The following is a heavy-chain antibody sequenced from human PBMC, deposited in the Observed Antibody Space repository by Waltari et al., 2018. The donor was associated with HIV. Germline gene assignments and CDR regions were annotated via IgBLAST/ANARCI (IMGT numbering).Heavy chain of an antibody. CDR1: SGPFSKDA. CDR3: ARLYSWDHYDSSGSQDTFDM. CDR2: FSPIFSTT. D-gene: IGHD3-22*01. V-gene: IGHV1-69*01. J-gene: IGHJ3*02. Sequence: QVQLVQSGAEVQKPGSPVKVSCKASSGPFSKDATRWVRKAPGQGLEWMGGFSPIFSTTNYAQNFQGRVTITADESTSTAYMELSSLRSEDTAVYFCARLYSWDHYDSSGSQDTFDMWGQGTMVTVSS.